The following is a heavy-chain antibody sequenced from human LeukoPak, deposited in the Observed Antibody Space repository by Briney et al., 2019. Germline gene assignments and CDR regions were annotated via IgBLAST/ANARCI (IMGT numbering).Heavy chain of an antibody. J-gene: IGHJ3*02. CDR1: GFTFSSYE. CDR3: AHVKARSGSTFDI. D-gene: IGHD3-10*01. Sequence: PGGSLRLSCAASGFTFSSYEMNWVRRAPGKGLEWVSYISTSGSTIYYADSVKGRFTISRDNAKNSLHLQMNSLRAEDTAVYYCAHVKARSGSTFDIWGQGTMVTVSS. CDR2: ISTSGSTI. V-gene: IGHV3-48*03.